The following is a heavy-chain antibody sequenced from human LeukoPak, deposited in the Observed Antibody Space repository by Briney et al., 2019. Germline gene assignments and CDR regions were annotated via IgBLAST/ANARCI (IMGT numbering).Heavy chain of an antibody. CDR3: ATGIAAQDAFDI. CDR2: IYYSGST. Sequence: SETLSLTCTVSGGSISSYYWSWVRQPPGKGREGIGYIYYSGSTNYNPSLKSRVTISVDTSKNQFSLKLSSVTAADTAVYYCATGIAAQDAFDIWGQGTMVTVSS. D-gene: IGHD6-13*01. J-gene: IGHJ3*02. CDR1: GGSISSYY. V-gene: IGHV4-59*01.